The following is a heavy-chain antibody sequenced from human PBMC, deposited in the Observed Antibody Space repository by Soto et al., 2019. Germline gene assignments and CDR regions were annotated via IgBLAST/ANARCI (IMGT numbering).Heavy chain of an antibody. D-gene: IGHD6-13*01. CDR3: ATAASIAAAADYYYYGMDV. Sequence: ASVKVSCQVSGYTLTELSMHWVRQAPGKGLDWMGGFDPEDGETIYAQKFQGRVTMTEDTSTDTAYMELSSLRSEDTAVYYCATAASIAAAADYYYYGMDVWGQGTTVTVAS. V-gene: IGHV1-24*01. J-gene: IGHJ6*02. CDR1: GYTLTELS. CDR2: FDPEDGET.